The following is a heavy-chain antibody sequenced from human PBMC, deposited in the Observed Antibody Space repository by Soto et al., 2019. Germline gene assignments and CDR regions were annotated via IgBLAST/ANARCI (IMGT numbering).Heavy chain of an antibody. CDR1: GGTFSSYA. Sequence: GASVKVSCKASGGTFSSYAISWVRQAPGQGLEWMGGIIPIFGTANYAQKFQGRVTITADESTSTAYMELSSLRSEDTAVYYCAREADVVDTAMVMSFYYYMDVWGKGTTVTVSS. D-gene: IGHD5-18*01. V-gene: IGHV1-69*13. CDR3: AREADVVDTAMVMSFYYYMDV. J-gene: IGHJ6*03. CDR2: IIPIFGTA.